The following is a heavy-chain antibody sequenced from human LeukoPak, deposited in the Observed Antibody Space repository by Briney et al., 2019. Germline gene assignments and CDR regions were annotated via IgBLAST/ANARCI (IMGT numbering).Heavy chain of an antibody. J-gene: IGHJ3*02. D-gene: IGHD6-13*01. CDR2: IRGGGVGT. CDR1: GFTFSSYA. Sequence: SGGSLRLSCTASGFTFSSYAMTWVRQAPGRGLEWVSAIRGGGVGTHYADSVKGRFTISRDNSKNSLYLQMNSLRTEDTALYYCAKDTRPGGEQQLDAAFDIWGQGTMVTVSS. V-gene: IGHV3-43*02. CDR3: AKDTRPGGEQQLDAAFDI.